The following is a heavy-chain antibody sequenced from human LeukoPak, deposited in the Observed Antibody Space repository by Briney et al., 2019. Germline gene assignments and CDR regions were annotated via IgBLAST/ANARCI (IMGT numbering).Heavy chain of an antibody. Sequence: SETLSLTCTVSGGSISSYYWSWIRQPPGKGLEWIGYIYYSGSTNYNPSLKSRVTISVDTSKNQFSLKLSSVTAADTAVYYCARDLGDYYDSSGYPHDAFDIWGQGTMVTVSS. CDR1: GGSISSYY. V-gene: IGHV4-59*01. D-gene: IGHD3-22*01. CDR3: ARDLGDYYDSSGYPHDAFDI. J-gene: IGHJ3*02. CDR2: IYYSGST.